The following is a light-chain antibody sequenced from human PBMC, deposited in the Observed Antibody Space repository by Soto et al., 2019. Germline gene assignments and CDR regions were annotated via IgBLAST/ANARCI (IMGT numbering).Light chain of an antibody. Sequence: ILVTQSPATLSVSPGERATLSCRASQSVSSNLAWYQQKPGQAPRLLIYGASTRATGIPARFSGSGSGTEFTLTICILQSEDFAVYSSKTYNNTPGPFGQRTNVDIK. CDR2: GAS. V-gene: IGKV3-15*01. CDR3: KTYNNTPGP. CDR1: QSVSSN. J-gene: IGKJ1*01.